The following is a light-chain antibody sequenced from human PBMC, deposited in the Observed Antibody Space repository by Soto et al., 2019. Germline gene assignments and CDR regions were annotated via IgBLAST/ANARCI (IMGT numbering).Light chain of an antibody. CDR2: GAS. CDR1: QSVSSN. J-gene: IGKJ2*01. V-gene: IGKV3-15*01. CDR3: QQYKNWPHT. Sequence: EIVMTQSPATLSVSPGERATLSCRASQSVSSNLAWYQQKPGQAPRLLIYGASTRATGIPARFSGSGSGTEFTLTISSLQSEDCAFYYCQQYKNWPHTFGQGTKLEIK.